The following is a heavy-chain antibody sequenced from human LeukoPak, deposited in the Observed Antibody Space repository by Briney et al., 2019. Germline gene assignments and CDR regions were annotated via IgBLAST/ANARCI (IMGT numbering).Heavy chain of an antibody. CDR2: ISSSSSYI. Sequence: GGSPRLSCAASGFTFSSYSMNWVRQAPGKGLEWVSSISSSSSYIYYADSVKGRFTISRDNAKNSLYLQMNSLRAEDTAVYYCARDCRYFDWLSEFDYWGQGTLVTVSS. CDR1: GFTFSSYS. CDR3: ARDCRYFDWLSEFDY. J-gene: IGHJ4*02. V-gene: IGHV3-21*01. D-gene: IGHD3-9*01.